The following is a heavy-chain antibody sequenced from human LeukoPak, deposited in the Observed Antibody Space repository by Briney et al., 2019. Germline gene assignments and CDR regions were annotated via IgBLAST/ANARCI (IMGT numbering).Heavy chain of an antibody. J-gene: IGHJ5*01. Sequence: GGSLRLSCAASGFTFSDYSMSWIRQAPGKGLEWVSYISSSGSTIYYADSVKGRFTISRDNAKNSLFLQMNSLRAEDTAVYYCARDKGYGSSDYYYDSWGQGTLVTVSS. CDR3: ARDKGYGSSDYYYDS. V-gene: IGHV3-11*01. CDR1: GFTFSDYS. D-gene: IGHD3-22*01. CDR2: ISSSGSTI.